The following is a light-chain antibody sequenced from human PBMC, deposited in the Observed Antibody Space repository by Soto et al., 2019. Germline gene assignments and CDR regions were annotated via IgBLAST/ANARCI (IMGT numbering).Light chain of an antibody. V-gene: IGKV2-28*01. Sequence: DIVMTQSPLSLPVTPGEPASISCRSSQSLLHNNGYNYLDWYLQKPGQSQQLLIYLGSNRASGVPDRFSGSGSGTDFTLRISSVEDDDVGVYYWMQALQTPGTFGQGTKLEIK. CDR3: MQALQTPGT. CDR2: LGS. CDR1: QSLLHNNGYNY. J-gene: IGKJ2*01.